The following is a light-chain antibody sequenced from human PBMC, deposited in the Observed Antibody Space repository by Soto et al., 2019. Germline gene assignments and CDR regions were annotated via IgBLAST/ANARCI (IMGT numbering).Light chain of an antibody. CDR3: QQRSNWAT. J-gene: IGKJ5*01. CDR1: QSVSSY. Sequence: EIVLTQSPATLSLSPGERATLSCRASQSVSSYLAWYQQKPGQAPRLLIYDASNMANGIPVRFSGSGSGTDFTLTISSLEPEDFAVYYCQQRSNWATFGQGTRLDIK. CDR2: DAS. V-gene: IGKV3-11*01.